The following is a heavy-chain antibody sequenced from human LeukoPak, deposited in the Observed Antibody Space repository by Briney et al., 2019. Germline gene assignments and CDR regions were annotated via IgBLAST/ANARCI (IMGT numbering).Heavy chain of an antibody. CDR3: ARADDSSGYY. J-gene: IGHJ4*02. V-gene: IGHV3-23*01. Sequence: GGSLRLSCAASGFTFSSYAMSWVRQAPGTGLEWVSAISGSGGSTYYADSVKGRFTISRDNSKNTLYLQVNSLRAEDTAVYYCARADDSSGYYWGQGTLVTVSS. CDR1: GFTFSSYA. D-gene: IGHD3-22*01. CDR2: ISGSGGST.